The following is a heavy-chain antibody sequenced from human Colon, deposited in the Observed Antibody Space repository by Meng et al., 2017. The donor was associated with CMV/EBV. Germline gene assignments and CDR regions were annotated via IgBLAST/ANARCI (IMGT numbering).Heavy chain of an antibody. CDR2: INHSGST. CDR3: AGSRQYNSYGMDV. V-gene: IGHV4-34*01. Sequence: SETLSLTCAVYSGSFSGHYWSWIRQPPGKGLQWIGEINHSGSTNYNPSLKSRVTMSVDTSKKEFSLKVSSVTAADTAVYYCAGSRQYNSYGMDVWGQGTTVTVSS. D-gene: IGHD4-11*01. J-gene: IGHJ6*02. CDR1: SGSFSGHY.